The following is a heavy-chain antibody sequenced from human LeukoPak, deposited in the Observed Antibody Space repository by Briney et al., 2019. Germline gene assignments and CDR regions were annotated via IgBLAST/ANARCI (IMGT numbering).Heavy chain of an antibody. Sequence: KSGGSLRLSCAASGYTFSDYYMSWIRQAPGKGLEWVSYISSSNSYTNYADSVKGRFYADSVKGRFTISRDNAKNSLYLQMNSLRAEDTAVYYCARGGYSSSWPFLWGQGTLVTVSS. D-gene: IGHD6-13*01. J-gene: IGHJ4*02. CDR1: GYTFSDYY. CDR2: ISSSNSYT. V-gene: IGHV3-11*03. CDR3: ARGGYSSSWPFL.